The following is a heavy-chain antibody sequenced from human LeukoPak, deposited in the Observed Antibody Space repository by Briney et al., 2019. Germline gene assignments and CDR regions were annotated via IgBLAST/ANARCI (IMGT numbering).Heavy chain of an antibody. J-gene: IGHJ4*02. V-gene: IGHV4-59*01. CDR1: GGSISNYY. CDR3: AGEFSWSGFFDY. D-gene: IGHD3-3*01. Sequence: SETLSLTCTASGGSISNYYWNWIRQPPGRGLEWIGYIHASGSTNYNSSLKSRVTISVDTSKNLFSLRLRSVTAADTAVYYCAGEFSWSGFFDYWGQGTLVTVSS. CDR2: IHASGST.